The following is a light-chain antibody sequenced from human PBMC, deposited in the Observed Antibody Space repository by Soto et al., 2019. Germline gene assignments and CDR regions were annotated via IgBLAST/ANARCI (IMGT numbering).Light chain of an antibody. Sequence: QSALTQPASVSGSPGQSITISYTGTSSDVGAYNYVSWYQQHPGKAPKLIIYDVTNRPSGVSDRFSGSKSGNTASLTISGLQAEDEADYHCSSHTTTSALDIFGGGTKVTVL. J-gene: IGLJ2*01. V-gene: IGLV2-14*01. CDR3: SSHTTTSALDI. CDR2: DVT. CDR1: SSDVGAYNY.